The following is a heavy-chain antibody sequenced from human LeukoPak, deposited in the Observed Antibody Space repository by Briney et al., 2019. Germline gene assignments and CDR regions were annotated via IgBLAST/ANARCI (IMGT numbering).Heavy chain of an antibody. Sequence: PGGSLRLSCTASGFTFGDYAMSWVRQAPGKGLEWVGFIRSKAYGGTTEYAASVKGSFTMSRDDSKSIAYLQLNSLKTEDTAVYYCTRGDDPGFGAPSYYGMDVWGQGTTVTVSS. J-gene: IGHJ6*02. V-gene: IGHV3-49*04. CDR3: TRGDDPGFGAPSYYGMDV. CDR2: IRSKAYGGTT. CDR1: GFTFGDYA. D-gene: IGHD3-10*01.